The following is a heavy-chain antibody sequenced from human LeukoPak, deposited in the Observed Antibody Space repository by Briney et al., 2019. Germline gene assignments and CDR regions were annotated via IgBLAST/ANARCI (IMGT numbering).Heavy chain of an antibody. Sequence: GGSLRLSCAASGFIFSSYSMNWVRQAQGKGLEGVSSISSSSSYIYYADSVKGRFTISRDNAKNSLYLQMNSLRAEDTAVYYCARDGVPTYYDSSGFPGWFDPWGQGTLVTVSS. CDR2: ISSSSSYI. J-gene: IGHJ5*02. V-gene: IGHV3-21*01. D-gene: IGHD3-22*01. CDR3: ARDGVPTYYDSSGFPGWFDP. CDR1: GFIFSSYS.